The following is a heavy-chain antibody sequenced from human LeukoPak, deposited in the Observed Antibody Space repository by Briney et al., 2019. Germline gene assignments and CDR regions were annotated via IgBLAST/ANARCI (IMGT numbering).Heavy chain of an antibody. J-gene: IGHJ5*02. Sequence: GESLKISCKGSGYSFTSYWIGWVRQMPGKGLEWMGIIYPGDSDTRYSPSFQGQVTISADKSISTAYLQWSSLKASDTAMYYCARLALDSSSWYSNWLDPWGQGTLVTVSS. CDR2: IYPGDSDT. CDR1: GYSFTSYW. D-gene: IGHD6-13*01. V-gene: IGHV5-51*01. CDR3: ARLALDSSSWYSNWLDP.